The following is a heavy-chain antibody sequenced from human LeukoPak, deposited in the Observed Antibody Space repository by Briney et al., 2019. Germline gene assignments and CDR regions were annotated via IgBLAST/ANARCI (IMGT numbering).Heavy chain of an antibody. CDR1: GFTVSSNY. CDR2: IYSGGST. Sequence: RSGGSLRLSCAASGFTVSSNYMSWVRQAPGKGLEWVSVIYSGGSTYYADSVKGRFTISRDNSKNTLYLQMNSLRTEDTAVYYCAKDQPTITPDYFDYWGQGTLVTVSS. CDR3: AKDQPTITPDYFDY. V-gene: IGHV3-53*01. D-gene: IGHD5-24*01. J-gene: IGHJ4*02.